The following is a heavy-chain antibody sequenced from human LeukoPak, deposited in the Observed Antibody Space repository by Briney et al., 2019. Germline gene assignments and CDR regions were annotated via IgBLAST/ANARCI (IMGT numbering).Heavy chain of an antibody. Sequence: SETLSLTCAVYGGSFSVYYWSWIRQPPGKGLEWIGEINHSGSTNYNPSLKSRVTISVDTSKNQFSLKLSSVTAADTAVYYCARANPLGYCSGGSCLDAFDIWSQGTMVTVSS. D-gene: IGHD2-15*01. CDR1: GGSFSVYY. V-gene: IGHV4-34*01. J-gene: IGHJ3*02. CDR2: INHSGST. CDR3: ARANPLGYCSGGSCLDAFDI.